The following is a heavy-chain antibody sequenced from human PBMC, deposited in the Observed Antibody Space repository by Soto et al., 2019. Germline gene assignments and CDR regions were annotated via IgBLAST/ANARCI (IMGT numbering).Heavy chain of an antibody. CDR2: ISSSGSTI. J-gene: IGHJ5*02. D-gene: IGHD6-6*01. V-gene: IGHV3-11*01. CDR1: GFTFSDYY. Sequence: GGSLRLSCAASGFTFSDYYMSWIRQAPGKGLEWVSYISSSGSTIYYADSVKGRFTISRDNAKNSLYLQMNSLGAEDTAVYYCAGDMAGGSSSFTPWGQGTLVTVSS. CDR3: AGDMAGGSSSFTP.